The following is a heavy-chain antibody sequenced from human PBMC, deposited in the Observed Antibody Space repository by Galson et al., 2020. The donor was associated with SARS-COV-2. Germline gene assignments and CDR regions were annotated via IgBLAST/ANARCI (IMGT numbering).Heavy chain of an antibody. CDR3: ARQILTGYYSFYYFDF. Sequence: SETLSLTCTVSGGSISSGNYYWGWVRQPPGEGLEWIGSIYYTESNYYNPSLTSRVTMSVDTSRNQFSLKLSSVTAADTAVYYCARQILTGYYSFYYFDFWGQGTLVTVSS. D-gene: IGHD3-9*01. V-gene: IGHV4-39*01. CDR2: IYYTESN. CDR1: GGSISSGNYY. J-gene: IGHJ4*02.